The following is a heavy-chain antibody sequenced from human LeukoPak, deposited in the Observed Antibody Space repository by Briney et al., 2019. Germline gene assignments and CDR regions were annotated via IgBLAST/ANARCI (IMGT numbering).Heavy chain of an antibody. J-gene: IGHJ4*02. Sequence: SETLSLTCAVYGGSFSVYYWSWIRQPPGKGLEWIGEINHSGSTNYNPSLKSRVTISVDTSKNQFSLKLSSVTAADTAVYYCASHRRDGYNFWGQGTLVTVSS. V-gene: IGHV4-34*01. CDR3: ASHRRDGYNF. CDR1: GGSFSVYY. D-gene: IGHD5-24*01. CDR2: INHSGST.